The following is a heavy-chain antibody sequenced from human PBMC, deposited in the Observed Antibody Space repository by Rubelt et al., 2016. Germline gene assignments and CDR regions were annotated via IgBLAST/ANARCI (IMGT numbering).Heavy chain of an antibody. D-gene: IGHD5-18*01. J-gene: IGHJ3*02. CDR3: ARDNTAMVPAAFDI. CDR1: GGSFSGYY. Sequence: QVQLQQWGAGLLKPSETLSLTCAVYGGSFSGYYWSWIRQPPGKGLEWIGEINHSGSTNYNPSLKSPVTICVDTSKTQFSLQLSSVPAADTAVYYCARDNTAMVPAAFDIWGQGTMVTVSS. V-gene: IGHV4-34*01. CDR2: INHSGST.